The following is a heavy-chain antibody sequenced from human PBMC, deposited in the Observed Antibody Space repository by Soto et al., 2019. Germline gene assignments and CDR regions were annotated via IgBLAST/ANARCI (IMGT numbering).Heavy chain of an antibody. Sequence: EVQLVESGGGLVQPGGSLRLSCAASGFTFSTYSMNWVRQAPGKGLEWVSYIGSSRRTIYYTDPVKGRFTISRDNAKNSLYLQMNSLRAGDTALYYCARPTYYHDSSGAPAYWGQGTLVTVSS. CDR1: GFTFSTYS. CDR3: ARPTYYHDSSGAPAY. J-gene: IGHJ4*02. D-gene: IGHD3-22*01. CDR2: IGSSRRTI. V-gene: IGHV3-48*01.